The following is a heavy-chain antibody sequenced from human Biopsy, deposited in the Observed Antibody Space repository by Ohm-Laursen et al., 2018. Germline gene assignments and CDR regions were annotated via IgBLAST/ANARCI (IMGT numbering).Heavy chain of an antibody. CDR3: ATKLTGYFHH. CDR1: GGTFSNYG. J-gene: IGHJ1*01. D-gene: IGHD3-9*01. CDR2: NIPILGTG. V-gene: IGHV1-69*06. Sequence: GASVKVSCKAPGGTFSNYGVNWVRQAPGQGLEWLEGNIPILGTGNYAQKFQDRVTVAADTSTSTATMELRSLRSDDTAVYYCATKLTGYFHHWGQGILVIVSS.